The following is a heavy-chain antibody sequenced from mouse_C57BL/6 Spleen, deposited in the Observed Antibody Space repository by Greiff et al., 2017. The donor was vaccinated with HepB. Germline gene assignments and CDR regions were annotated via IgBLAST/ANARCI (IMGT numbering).Heavy chain of an antibody. D-gene: IGHD1-1*01. J-gene: IGHJ2*01. V-gene: IGHV5-6*01. CDR3: ARRGYYGSSFDY. CDR1: GFTFSSYG. CDR2: ISSGGSYT. Sequence: EVQVVESGGDLVKPGGSLKLSCAASGFTFSSYGMSWVRQTPDKRLEWVATISSGGSYTYYPDSVKGRFTISRDNAKNTLYLQMSSLKSEDTAMYYYARRGYYGSSFDYWGQGTTLTVSS.